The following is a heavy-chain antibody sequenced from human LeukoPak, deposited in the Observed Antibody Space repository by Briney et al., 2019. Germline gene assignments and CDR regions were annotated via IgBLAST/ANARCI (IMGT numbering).Heavy chain of an antibody. CDR3: ARVGARQILEY. J-gene: IGHJ4*02. Sequence: GGPLRLSCAASEFTFSSYWMSWVRQAPGKGLEWVANIRQDGGEKYYLDSVKGRFTVSRDNAKSSLYLQMNSLRAEDTAVYYCARVGARQILEYWGQGTLVTVSS. CDR1: EFTFSSYW. CDR2: IRQDGGEK. V-gene: IGHV3-7*01. D-gene: IGHD4-17*01.